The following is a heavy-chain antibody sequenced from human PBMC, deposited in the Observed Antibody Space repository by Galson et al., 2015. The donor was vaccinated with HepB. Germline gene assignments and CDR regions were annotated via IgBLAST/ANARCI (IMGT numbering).Heavy chain of an antibody. CDR3: AVEMATTYFFDC. CDR1: GDSVSSNSAA. CDR2: TYYRSTWYN. J-gene: IGHJ4*02. Sequence: CAISGDSVSSNSAAWNWIRQSPSRGLEWLGRTYYRSTWYNDYAASVRSRITINPDTPRNQFSLQLNSATPEDTAVYYCAVEMATTYFFDCWGQGSLVTVSS. D-gene: IGHD5-24*01. V-gene: IGHV6-1*01.